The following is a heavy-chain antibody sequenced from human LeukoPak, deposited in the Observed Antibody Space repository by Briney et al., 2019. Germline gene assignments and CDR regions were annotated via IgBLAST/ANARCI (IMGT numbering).Heavy chain of an antibody. D-gene: IGHD3-3*01. Sequence: GGSLRLSCAASGFIVSSNDMKWVRQAPGKGLEWVSVIYSGGSTYYADSVKGRFTISRDNSKNTLYLQMNSLRAEDTAVYYCARSAYYDFWSGYSSFPDYWGQGTLVTVSS. CDR1: GFIVSSND. CDR2: IYSGGST. J-gene: IGHJ4*02. CDR3: ARSAYYDFWSGYSSFPDY. V-gene: IGHV3-66*01.